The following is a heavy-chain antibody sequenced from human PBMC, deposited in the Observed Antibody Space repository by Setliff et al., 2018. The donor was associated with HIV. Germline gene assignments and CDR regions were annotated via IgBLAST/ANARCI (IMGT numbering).Heavy chain of an antibody. D-gene: IGHD3-16*01. CDR3: ARDGGEKEAFDI. CDR1: GGSISSGGYY. V-gene: IGHV4-31*03. CDR2: IYYSGST. J-gene: IGHJ3*02. Sequence: TCTVSGGSISSGGYYWSWIRQHPGKGLEWIGYIYYSGSTYYNPSLKSRVTISVDTSKNQFSLKLSSVTAADTAVYYCARDGGEKEAFDIWGQGTMVTVSS.